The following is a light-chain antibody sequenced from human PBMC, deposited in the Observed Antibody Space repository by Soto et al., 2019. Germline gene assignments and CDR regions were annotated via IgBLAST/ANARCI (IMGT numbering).Light chain of an antibody. CDR1: QSISSW. V-gene: IGKV1-5*03. CDR2: KAS. Sequence: DFQMTQSPSTLSASVGDRVTITCRASQSISSWLAWYQQKPGKAPKLLIYKASSLERGVPSRFSGSGSGTEVTRTSSGLQPDDFATDYGQQYHSFPLTFGGGTKVEIK. J-gene: IGKJ4*01. CDR3: QQYHSFPLT.